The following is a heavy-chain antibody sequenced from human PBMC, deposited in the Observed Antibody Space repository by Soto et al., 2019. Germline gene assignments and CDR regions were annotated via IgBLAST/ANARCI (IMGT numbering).Heavy chain of an antibody. CDR2: IYYTGST. CDR1: GDSIINYY. D-gene: IGHD3-10*01. V-gene: IGHV4-59*08. CDR3: ARHAVRGRDYGDFDC. J-gene: IGHJ4*02. Sequence: QVQLQESGPGLVKPSETLSLTCTVSGDSIINYYWSWMRQPPGKGLEYIGYIYYTGSTNYNPSLKSRVSMSVDTSKNQVSLKLTSVTAADTAVYYCARHAVRGRDYGDFDCWGQGTLVTVSS.